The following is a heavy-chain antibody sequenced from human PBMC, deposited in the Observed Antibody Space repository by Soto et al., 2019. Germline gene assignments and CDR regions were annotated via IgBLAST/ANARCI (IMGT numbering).Heavy chain of an antibody. CDR2: IKQDGSEK. CDR3: ARDNGYNYYGFDY. Sequence: GGSLRLSCAASGFTFSSYWMSWVRQAPGKGLEWVANIKQDGSEKYYVDSVKGRFTISRDNAKNSLYLQMNSLRAEDTAVYYCARDNGYNYYGFDYWGQGTLVTVSS. V-gene: IGHV3-7*03. J-gene: IGHJ4*02. CDR1: GFTFSSYW. D-gene: IGHD5-12*01.